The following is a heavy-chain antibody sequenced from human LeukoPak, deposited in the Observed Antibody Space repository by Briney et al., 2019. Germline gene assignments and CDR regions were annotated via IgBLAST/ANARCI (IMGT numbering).Heavy chain of an antibody. CDR2: IYHSGST. J-gene: IGHJ4*02. D-gene: IGHD3-22*01. CDR3: ARGFVSIGHYSYYFDY. Sequence: SETLSLTCAVSGGSISNGYYSWTWIRQPPGKGLEWIGYIYHSGSTFYNPSLKSRVSISADRSKNQFSLKLTSVTAADTAVYYCARGFVSIGHYSYYFDYWGQGTLVTVSS. V-gene: IGHV4-30-2*01. CDR1: GGSISNGYYS.